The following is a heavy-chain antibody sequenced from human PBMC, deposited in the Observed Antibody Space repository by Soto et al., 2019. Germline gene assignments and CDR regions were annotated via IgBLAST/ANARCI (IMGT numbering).Heavy chain of an antibody. CDR2: ISWNSGNI. V-gene: IGHV3-9*01. Sequence: EVQLVESGGGLVQPGRSLRLSCAASGFSFNDYAMHWVRQAPGKGLEGVSGISWNSGNIGYADSVKGRFTISRDNANNSLYLQMNSLRAEDTALYYCAITDIVVVVAARNAFDIWGQGTMVTVSS. J-gene: IGHJ3*02. CDR3: AITDIVVVVAARNAFDI. D-gene: IGHD2-15*01. CDR1: GFSFNDYA.